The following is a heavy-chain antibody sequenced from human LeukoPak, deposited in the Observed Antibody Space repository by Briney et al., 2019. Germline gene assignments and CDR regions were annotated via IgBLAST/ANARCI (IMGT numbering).Heavy chain of an antibody. Sequence: GGSLRLSCAAPGFTFSNYAMSWVRQAPGKGLEWVSSISGSGGSTDYADSVKGRFTISRDNSKKTLYLQMNSLRAEDTAVYYCARASDYDSGGYYIGGTFDYWGQGTLVTVSS. D-gene: IGHD3-22*01. J-gene: IGHJ4*02. V-gene: IGHV3-23*01. CDR1: GFTFSNYA. CDR3: ARASDYDSGGYYIGGTFDY. CDR2: ISGSGGST.